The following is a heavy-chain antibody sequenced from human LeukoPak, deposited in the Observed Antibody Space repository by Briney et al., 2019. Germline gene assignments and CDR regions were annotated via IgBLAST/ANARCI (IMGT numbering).Heavy chain of an antibody. CDR2: ISYDGSNK. Sequence: PGGSLRLSCAASVFIFNHYGMHWVRQAPGKGLEWVAVISYDGSNKYYTDSVKGRFTISRDNSKNTLYLQMNSLRAEDTAVYYCARARTTGDDGLVDYWGQGTLVTVSS. V-gene: IGHV3-30*03. CDR3: ARARTTGDDGLVDY. CDR1: VFIFNHYG. D-gene: IGHD1-1*01. J-gene: IGHJ4*02.